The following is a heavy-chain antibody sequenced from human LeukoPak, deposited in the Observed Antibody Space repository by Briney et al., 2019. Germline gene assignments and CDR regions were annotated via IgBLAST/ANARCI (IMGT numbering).Heavy chain of an antibody. CDR1: GGSISSYY. CDR2: IYSSGST. Sequence: SETLSLTCTVSGGSISSYYWSWIRQPPGKGLEWIGYIYSSGSTNYNPSLKSRITISVDTSKNQFSLKLSSVTAADTAVYYCARFTYCGGHCWYYFDYWGQGSLVTVSS. CDR3: ARFTYCGGHCWYYFDY. V-gene: IGHV4-59*01. J-gene: IGHJ4*02. D-gene: IGHD2-21*02.